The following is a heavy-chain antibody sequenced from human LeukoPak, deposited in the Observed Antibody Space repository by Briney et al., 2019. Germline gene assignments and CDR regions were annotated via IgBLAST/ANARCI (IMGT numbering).Heavy chain of an antibody. D-gene: IGHD6-6*01. V-gene: IGHV4-39*01. J-gene: IGHJ4*02. CDR1: GGSISSSSYY. CDR3: ARRAACPERYFDY. CDR2: IYYSGST. Sequence: PSQSLSLTCTVSGGSISSSSYYWGWIRQPPGRGLEWIGRIYYSGSTYYNPSLKSRVTMSVDPSKNQFSLKLTSVPAAATAVYYCARRAACPERYFDYWGQGTLVTVSS.